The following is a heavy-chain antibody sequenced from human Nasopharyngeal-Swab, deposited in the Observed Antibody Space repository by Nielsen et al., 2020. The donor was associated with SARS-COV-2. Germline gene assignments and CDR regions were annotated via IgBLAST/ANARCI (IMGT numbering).Heavy chain of an antibody. J-gene: IGHJ4*02. Sequence: GSLRLSCAVYGGSFSGYYWSWIRQPPGKGLERIGEINHSGSTNYNPSLKGRVTISVDTSKNQFSLKLSSVTAADTAVYYCARVYGSGKGWYYFDYWGQGTLVTVSS. CDR2: INHSGST. CDR3: ARVYGSGKGWYYFDY. D-gene: IGHD3-10*01. V-gene: IGHV4-34*01. CDR1: GGSFSGYY.